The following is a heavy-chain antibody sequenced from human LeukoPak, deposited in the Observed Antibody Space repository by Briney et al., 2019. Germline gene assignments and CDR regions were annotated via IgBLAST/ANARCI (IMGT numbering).Heavy chain of an antibody. V-gene: IGHV3-11*04. CDR2: ISSTGRTI. Sequence: GGSLRLSCATSGFTFSDYHMSWTRQAPGKGLEWGSYISSTGRTIYYADSVRGRFTVSRDNATQSLHLQMNTLRVEDTAVYYCARTRDREAEGWFDPWGRGALVTVS. CDR3: ARTRDREAEGWFDP. J-gene: IGHJ5*02. D-gene: IGHD1-26*01. CDR1: GFTFSDYH.